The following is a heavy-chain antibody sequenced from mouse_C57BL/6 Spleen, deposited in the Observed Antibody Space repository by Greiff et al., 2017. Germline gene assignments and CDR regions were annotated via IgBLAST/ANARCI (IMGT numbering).Heavy chain of an antibody. CDR1: GFSLSTFGMG. D-gene: IGHD1-1*01. J-gene: IGHJ4*01. CDR3: ARIDQNYVGAMDY. V-gene: IGHV8-8*01. Sequence: QVTLKVSGPGLLQPSQTLSLTCSFSGFSLSTFGMGVGWIRQPSGLGLEWLAHTWWDDDKYYNPALKIRLTISKDTTKNLVFLKSANVDTADTATYYCARIDQNYVGAMDYWGQGTSVTVSS. CDR2: TWWDDDK.